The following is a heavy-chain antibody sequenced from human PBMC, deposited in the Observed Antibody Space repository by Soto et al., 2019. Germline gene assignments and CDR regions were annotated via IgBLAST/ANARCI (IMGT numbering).Heavy chain of an antibody. D-gene: IGHD3-10*01. J-gene: IGHJ4*02. CDR1: GFTFSSYA. Sequence: QVQLVESGGGVVQPGRSLRLSCAASGFTFSSYAMHWVRQAPGKGLEWVAVIPYDGSNKYYADSVKGRFTISRDNSKNTLYLQMNSLRAEDTAVYYCARVPVRITMVRGVIGYFDYWGQGTLVTVSS. CDR2: IPYDGSNK. V-gene: IGHV3-30-3*01. CDR3: ARVPVRITMVRGVIGYFDY.